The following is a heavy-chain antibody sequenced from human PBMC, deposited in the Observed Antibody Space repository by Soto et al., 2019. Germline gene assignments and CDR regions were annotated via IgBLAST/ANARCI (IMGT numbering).Heavy chain of an antibody. CDR3: ARGTFDIDF. CDR2: IGGGSDVNT. J-gene: IGHJ4*02. Sequence: GGSLRLSCAASGFTFSNSAMTWVRQAPGKGLEWVSTIGGGSDVNTYYADSVKGRFTISRDSSKDTLYLQMNSLRVEDTAIYYCARGTFDIDFRGQGTLVTVSS. D-gene: IGHD3-9*01. CDR1: GFTFSNSA. V-gene: IGHV3-23*01.